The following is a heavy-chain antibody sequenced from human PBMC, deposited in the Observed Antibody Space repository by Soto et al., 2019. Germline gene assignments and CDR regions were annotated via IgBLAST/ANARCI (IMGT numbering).Heavy chain of an antibody. J-gene: IGHJ5*02. CDR3: GKAEGYSSSWSRLNNWFDP. CDR1: GGSIRSSSYY. CDR2: IYYSGST. Sequence: QLQLQESGPGLVKPSETLSLTCTVSGGSIRSSSYYWGWIRQPPGKGLEWIGSIYYSGSTYYNPSLKSRVTISVDTSKNQFSLKLSSVTAADTAVYYCGKAEGYSSSWSRLNNWFDPWGQGTLVTVSS. V-gene: IGHV4-39*01. D-gene: IGHD6-13*01.